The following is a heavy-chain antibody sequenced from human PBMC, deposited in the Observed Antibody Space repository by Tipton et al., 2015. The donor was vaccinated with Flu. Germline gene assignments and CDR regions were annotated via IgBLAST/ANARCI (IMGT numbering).Heavy chain of an antibody. CDR3: ARSTYYYDSSGRAHYYFDY. V-gene: IGHV4-59*01. Sequence: GLVKPSETLSLTCTVSGGSISSYYWSWIRQPPGKGLEWIGYIYYSGSTNYNPSLKSRVTISVDTSKNQFSLKLSSVTAADTAVYYCARSTYYYDSSGRAHYYFDYWGQGTLVTVSS. J-gene: IGHJ4*02. CDR2: IYYSGST. CDR1: GGSISSYY. D-gene: IGHD3-22*01.